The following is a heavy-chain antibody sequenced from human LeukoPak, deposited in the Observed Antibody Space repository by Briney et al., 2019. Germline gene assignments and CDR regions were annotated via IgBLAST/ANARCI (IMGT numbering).Heavy chain of an antibody. CDR1: GFTFSTYA. J-gene: IGHJ4*02. D-gene: IGHD5-24*01. Sequence: GGSLRLSCAASGFTFSTYAMNWVRQAPGKGLEWVSYSSSGSSTIYYADSAKGRFTISRDNAKNSLYLQMHSLRAEDTAVYYCARGEQDMATMSIDYWGQGALVTVSS. CDR3: ARGEQDMATMSIDY. V-gene: IGHV3-48*04. CDR2: SSSGSSTI.